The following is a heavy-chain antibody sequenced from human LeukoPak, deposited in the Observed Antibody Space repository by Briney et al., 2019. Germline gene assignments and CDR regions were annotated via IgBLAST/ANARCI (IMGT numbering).Heavy chain of an antibody. CDR2: IYTSGNT. Sequence: PSETLSLTCTVSGGSNSSYYWSWIWQPAGKGLEWIGRIYTSGNTNYNPSLKSRVTISVDTSKNQFSLKLSSVTAADTAVYYCARHGGGGFVTAWGQGTLVTVSS. CDR3: ARHGGGGFVTA. D-gene: IGHD3-10*01. V-gene: IGHV4-4*07. CDR1: GGSNSSYY. J-gene: IGHJ5*02.